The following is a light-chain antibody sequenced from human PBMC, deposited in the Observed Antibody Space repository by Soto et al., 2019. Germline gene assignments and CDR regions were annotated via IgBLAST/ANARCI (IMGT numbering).Light chain of an antibody. J-gene: IGKJ4*01. CDR3: QEYGSSPPEV. CDR2: GAS. Sequence: EIVLTQSPGTLSLSPGERATLSCRASQSVSSSYLAWYQQKPGQAPRLLIYGASSRATGIPDRFSGSGSGTDFTLTISRLEPEDFAVYYGQEYGSSPPEVFGGGTKVEIK. V-gene: IGKV3-20*01. CDR1: QSVSSSY.